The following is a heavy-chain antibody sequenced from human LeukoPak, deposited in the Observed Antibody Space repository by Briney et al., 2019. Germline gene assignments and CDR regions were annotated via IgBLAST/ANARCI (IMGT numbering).Heavy chain of an antibody. CDR1: GFTFSSYA. V-gene: IGHV3-23*01. Sequence: GGSLRLSCAASGFTFSSYAMTWVRQAPGKGLEWVSAISGSGTNTYSADSVKGRFTISRDNSKNTLYLQMNSLRAEDTAAYYCAKRDSGSHYVDYWGQGTLVTVSS. CDR2: ISGSGTNT. J-gene: IGHJ4*02. CDR3: AKRDSGSHYVDY. D-gene: IGHD1-26*01.